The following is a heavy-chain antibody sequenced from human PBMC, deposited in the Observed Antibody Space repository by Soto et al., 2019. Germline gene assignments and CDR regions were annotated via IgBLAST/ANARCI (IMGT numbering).Heavy chain of an antibody. D-gene: IGHD6-19*01. CDR2: ISWNSGSI. J-gene: IGHJ4*02. CDR3: AKDSSSGWYRDLDY. Sequence: EVQLVESGGGLVQPGRSLRRSCAASGFTFDDYAMHWVRQAPGTGLEWVSGISWNSGSIGYADSVKGRFTISRDNAKNSLYLQMNSLRAEDTALYYCAKDSSSGWYRDLDYWGQGTLVTVSS. V-gene: IGHV3-9*01. CDR1: GFTFDDYA.